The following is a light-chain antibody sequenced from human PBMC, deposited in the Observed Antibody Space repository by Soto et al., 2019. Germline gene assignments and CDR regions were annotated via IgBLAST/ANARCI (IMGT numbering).Light chain of an antibody. J-gene: IGKJ5*01. CDR2: AAS. V-gene: IGKV1D-16*01. CDR3: QQYNTYPIT. CDR1: QGINNW. Sequence: DIQMTQSPSSVSASVGARVTITCRASQGINNWLAWYQQKPGKAPELMIYAASSLQSGVPSKFSGSGSGTDFTLTISSLQPEDVATYYCQQYNTYPITLGQGTRLEI.